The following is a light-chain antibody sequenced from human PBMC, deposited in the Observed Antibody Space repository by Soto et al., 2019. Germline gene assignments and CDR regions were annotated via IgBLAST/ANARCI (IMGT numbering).Light chain of an antibody. J-gene: IGLJ1*01. CDR3: AAWDDNPNYV. V-gene: IGLV1-44*01. CDR2: SNN. CDR1: SSNIGSNT. Sequence: QSVLTQPPSASGTPGQRVTISCSGSSSNIGSNTVNWYQQLPGTAPKLLIYSNNQRPSGVPDRFSGSKSGTSASLAISGLQSEDEADYYCAAWDDNPNYVFGTGTKVTVL.